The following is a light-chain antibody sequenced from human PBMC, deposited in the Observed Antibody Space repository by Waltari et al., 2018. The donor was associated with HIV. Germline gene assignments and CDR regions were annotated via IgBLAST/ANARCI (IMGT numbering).Light chain of an antibody. CDR1: SSAVGGYDY. CDR3: SSFAGTYTWV. Sequence: QSALTQPHSVSGSPGQSVTISCTGTSSAVGGYDYVSWYQQHPGKAPKFIIYDVTQRPAGVPARFSASKSGNTASLTISDLQTEDEADYYCSSFAGTYTWVFGGGTKLTVL. V-gene: IGLV2-11*01. CDR2: DVT. J-gene: IGLJ3*02.